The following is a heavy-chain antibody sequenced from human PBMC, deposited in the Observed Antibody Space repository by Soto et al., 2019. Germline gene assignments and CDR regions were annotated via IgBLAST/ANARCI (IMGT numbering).Heavy chain of an antibody. J-gene: IGHJ6*02. V-gene: IGHV3-30-3*01. CDR1: GFSFSRYA. CDR2: ISYDGSNK. D-gene: IGHD3-3*01. CDR3: ARPPYHDFGGVAHGMDV. Sequence: QVQLVESGGGVVQPGRSLRLSCAASGFSFSRYAMHWVRQAPGKGLEWVAVISYDGSNKDYADSVKGRFTISRDNSKNTLYVQMNSLRGEDTAVYYCARPPYHDFGGVAHGMDVWGQGTTVTVSS.